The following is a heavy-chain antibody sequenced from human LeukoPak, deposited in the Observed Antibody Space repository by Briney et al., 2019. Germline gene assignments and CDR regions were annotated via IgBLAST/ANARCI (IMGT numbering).Heavy chain of an antibody. V-gene: IGHV3-21*01. CDR1: GFTFSSYS. Sequence: GGSLRLSCAASGFTFSSYSMSWVRQAPGKGLEWVSSISSSGSYIYYADSVKGRFTIPRDNANKSLYLQLNSLRAEDTAVYFCAREPIYGLNFDYWGQGTLVSVSS. CDR2: ISSSGSYI. CDR3: AREPIYGLNFDY. J-gene: IGHJ4*02. D-gene: IGHD2/OR15-2a*01.